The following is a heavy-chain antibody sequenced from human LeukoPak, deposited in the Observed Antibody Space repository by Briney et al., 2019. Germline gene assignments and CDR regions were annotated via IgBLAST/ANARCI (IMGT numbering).Heavy chain of an antibody. Sequence: GESLKISCKGSGYSFTSYCIGWVRQMPGKGLEWMEIIYPGDSDTRYSPSFQGQVTISADKSISTAYLQWSSLKASDTAMYYCARLIDCGGDCYQRWGQGTLVTVSS. CDR1: GYSFTSYC. CDR3: ARLIDCGGDCYQR. D-gene: IGHD2-21*02. V-gene: IGHV5-51*01. CDR2: IYPGDSDT. J-gene: IGHJ4*02.